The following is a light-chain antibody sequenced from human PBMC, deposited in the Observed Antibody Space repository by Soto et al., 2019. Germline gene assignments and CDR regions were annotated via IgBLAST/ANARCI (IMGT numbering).Light chain of an antibody. CDR3: QQYGSSSWT. Sequence: EVVLTQSPGTLSLSPGERATLSCRASQSVAANYLAWYPQKPGQAPRLLIYGASSRATGIPDRFSGSGSGTDFTLTISRLEPEDFAVYYCQQYGSSSWTFGQGTKVDIK. CDR1: QSVAANY. CDR2: GAS. J-gene: IGKJ1*01. V-gene: IGKV3-20*01.